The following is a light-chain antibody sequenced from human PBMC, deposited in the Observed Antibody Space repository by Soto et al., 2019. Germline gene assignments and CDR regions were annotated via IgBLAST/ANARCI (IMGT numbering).Light chain of an antibody. J-gene: IGKJ1*01. CDR1: HSVSSNY. CDR3: QQYGSSPQT. V-gene: IGKV3-20*01. CDR2: AAS. Sequence: EIVLTQSPGPLSLSPGERATLSCRASHSVSSNYLAWDQQKPVQAPRLVIYAASSRITGIPDRFSGSGSGTDFTLTNSRLETEDIAVYHCQQYGSSPQTVGQGNRVAIK.